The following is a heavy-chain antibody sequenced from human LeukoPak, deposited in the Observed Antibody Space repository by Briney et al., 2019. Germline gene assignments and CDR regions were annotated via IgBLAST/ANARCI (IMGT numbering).Heavy chain of an antibody. CDR3: ARGLYDFWSGYYYGMDV. V-gene: IGHV1-18*01. CDR2: ISAYNGNT. J-gene: IGHJ6*02. D-gene: IGHD3-3*01. CDR1: GYTFASYG. Sequence: ASVKVSCKASGYTFASYGISWVRQAPGQGLEWMGWISAYNGNTNYAQKLQGRVTMTTDTSTSTAYMELSSLRSEDTAVYYCARGLYDFWSGYYYGMDVWGQGTTVTVSS.